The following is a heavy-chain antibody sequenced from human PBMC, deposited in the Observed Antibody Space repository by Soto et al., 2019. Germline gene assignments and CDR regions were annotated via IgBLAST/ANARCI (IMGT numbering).Heavy chain of an antibody. Sequence: LRLSCAASGFTFSSYWMHWVRQAPGKGLVWVSRINSDGSSTSYADSVKGRFTISRDNAKNTLYLQMNSLRAEDTAVYYCAREYRSRRYNYYYYMEVWGKGTTVTVSS. D-gene: IGHD6-13*01. CDR2: INSDGSST. CDR1: GFTFSSYW. CDR3: AREYRSRRYNYYYYMEV. V-gene: IGHV3-74*01. J-gene: IGHJ6*03.